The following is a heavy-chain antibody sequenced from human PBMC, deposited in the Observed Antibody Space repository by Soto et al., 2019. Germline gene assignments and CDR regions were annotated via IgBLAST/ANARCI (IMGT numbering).Heavy chain of an antibody. D-gene: IGHD3-3*01. V-gene: IGHV3-15*07. CDR3: TASYYDFWSGYPVCYYYGMDV. CDR2: IKSKTDGGTT. CDR1: GFTFSNAW. J-gene: IGHJ6*02. Sequence: GGSLILSCAASGFTFSNAWMNWVRQAPGKGLEWVGRIKSKTDGGTTDYAAPVKGRFTISRDDSKNTLYLQMNSLKTEDTAVYYCTASYYDFWSGYPVCYYYGMDVWGQGTTVTVSS.